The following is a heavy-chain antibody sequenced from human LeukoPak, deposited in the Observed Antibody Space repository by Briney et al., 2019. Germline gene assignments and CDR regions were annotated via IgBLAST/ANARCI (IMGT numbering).Heavy chain of an antibody. Sequence: GGSLRLSCAASGFTFSTYEMNWVRQAPGKGLEWVSYISSSGSTIYYADSVKGRFTISRDNAKNSLYLQMNSLRAEDTAVYYCAKGRYFDWSYCYFDYWGQGTLVTVSS. CDR1: GFTFSTYE. D-gene: IGHD3-9*01. CDR3: AKGRYFDWSYCYFDY. CDR2: ISSSGSTI. V-gene: IGHV3-48*03. J-gene: IGHJ4*02.